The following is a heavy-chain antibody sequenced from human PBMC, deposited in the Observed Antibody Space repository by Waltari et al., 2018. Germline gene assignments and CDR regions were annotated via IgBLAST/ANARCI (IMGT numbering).Heavy chain of an antibody. V-gene: IGHV1-18*01. J-gene: IGHJ4*02. CDR1: GYTFTSYG. CDR2: ISAYNGNT. CDR3: ARDSDSSSSEV. Sequence: QVQLVQSGAEVKKPGASVKVSCKASGYTFTSYGISWVRQAPGQGLEWMGWISAYNGNTNYAQKLEGRVTVTTDTSTSTAYMGRRSRRSDDTAVYYCARDSDSSSSEVWGQGTLVTVSS. D-gene: IGHD6-6*01.